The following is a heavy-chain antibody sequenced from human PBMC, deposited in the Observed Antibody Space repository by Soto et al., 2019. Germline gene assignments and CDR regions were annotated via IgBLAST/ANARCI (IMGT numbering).Heavy chain of an antibody. CDR3: ARAQWSRYQLLQDRTFAY. CDR2: SSAYNGDT. D-gene: IGHD2-2*01. Sequence: QVKVVQSGGEVKKPGASVKVSCKTSGYTFINYGINWVRQAPGQGLEWMGGSSAYNGDTNDAQNLQGRVTMTRDTSTNTAYMELRSLRSDDTAVYYCARAQWSRYQLLQDRTFAYWGKGTLVTVS. J-gene: IGHJ4*02. CDR1: GYTFINYG. V-gene: IGHV1-18*01.